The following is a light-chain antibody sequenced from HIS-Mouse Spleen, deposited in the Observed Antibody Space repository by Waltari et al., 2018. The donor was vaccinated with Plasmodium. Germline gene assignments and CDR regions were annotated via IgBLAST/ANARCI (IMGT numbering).Light chain of an antibody. CDR3: YSTDSSGNHRV. CDR2: EDS. V-gene: IGLV3-10*01. CDR1: ALPKKY. Sequence: SSDLTQPPSVSVSPGQTARITCSGDALPKKYAYWSQQKSGQAPVLVIYEDSKRPSGIPGRVSGSSSGTMATWTISGAQVEDEADYYCYSTDSSGNHRVFGGGTKLTVL. J-gene: IGLJ3*02.